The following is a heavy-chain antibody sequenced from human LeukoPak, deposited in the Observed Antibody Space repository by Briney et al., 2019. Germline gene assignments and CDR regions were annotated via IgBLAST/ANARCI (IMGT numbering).Heavy chain of an antibody. CDR1: GYTFTGYY. D-gene: IGHD3-9*01. V-gene: IGHV1-2*02. J-gene: IGHJ3*02. Sequence: ASVKVSCKGSGYTFTGYYIHWVRQAPGQGLEWMGWINPNSGGTNYAQKFQGRVTMTRDTSISTAYMELSSLRSDDTAVYYCTRDSNYDLLTASAFDIWGQGTMVTVSS. CDR3: TRDSNYDLLTASAFDI. CDR2: INPNSGGT.